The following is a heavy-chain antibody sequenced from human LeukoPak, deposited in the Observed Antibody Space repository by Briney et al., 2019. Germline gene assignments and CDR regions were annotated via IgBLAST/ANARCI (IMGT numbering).Heavy chain of an antibody. D-gene: IGHD6-13*01. V-gene: IGHV3-48*02. CDR1: GFTVNSYS. J-gene: IGHJ5*02. Sequence: GSLRFSGSAYGFTVNSYSMNWVRQAPGLGLEWVSCISSSGTKYYAASVKGRFTTTRDNGKSSLFLEMSSLRDEDTAVYYCARGPSSSSWSRFDPWGQGTLVTVSS. CDR3: ARGPSSSSWSRFDP. CDR2: ISSSGTK.